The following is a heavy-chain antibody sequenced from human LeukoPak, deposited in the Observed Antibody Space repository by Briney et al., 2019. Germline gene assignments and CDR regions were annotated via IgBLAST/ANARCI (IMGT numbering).Heavy chain of an antibody. CDR2: IYYSGST. D-gene: IGHD6-19*01. V-gene: IGHV4-59*08. Sequence: PSETLSLTCTVSGGSISSYYWSWIRQPPGKGLEWIGYIYYSGSTNYNPSLRSRVTISVDTSKNQFSLKLSSVTAADTAVYYCARTYGSGWYAGAFDIWGQGTMVTVSS. CDR1: GGSISSYY. CDR3: ARTYGSGWYAGAFDI. J-gene: IGHJ3*02.